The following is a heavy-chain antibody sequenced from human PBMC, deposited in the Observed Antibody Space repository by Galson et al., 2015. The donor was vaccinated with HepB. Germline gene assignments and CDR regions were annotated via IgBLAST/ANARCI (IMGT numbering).Heavy chain of an antibody. D-gene: IGHD6-19*01. CDR2: ISYDGSNK. J-gene: IGHJ6*02. CDR1: GFTFSSYA. Sequence: SLRLSCAASGFTFSSYAMHWVRQAPGKGLEWVAVISYDGSNKYYADSVKGRFTISRDNSKNTLYLQMNSLRAEDTAVYYCVKDPGTGGWYGHYGMDVWGQGTTVTVSS. CDR3: VKDPGTGGWYGHYGMDV. V-gene: IGHV3-30-3*01.